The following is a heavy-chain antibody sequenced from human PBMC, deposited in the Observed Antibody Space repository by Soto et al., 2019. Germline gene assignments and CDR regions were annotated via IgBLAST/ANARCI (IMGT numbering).Heavy chain of an antibody. J-gene: IGHJ6*02. CDR3: AKPRQVDCTNGVCYTVWVTTDYYYGMDV. CDR1: GFTFSSYA. V-gene: IGHV3-23*01. D-gene: IGHD2-8*01. Sequence: GGSLRFSCAASGFTFSSYAMSWVRQAPGKGLEWVSTISGSGGSTYYADSVKGRFTISRDNSKNTLYLQMNSLRAEDTAVYYCAKPRQVDCTNGVCYTVWVTTDYYYGMDVWGQGTTVTVSS. CDR2: ISGSGGST.